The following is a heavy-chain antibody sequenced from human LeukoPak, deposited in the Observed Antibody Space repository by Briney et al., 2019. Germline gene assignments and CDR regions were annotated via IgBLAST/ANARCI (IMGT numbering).Heavy chain of an antibody. Sequence: PGGSLRLSCVASGFTFSSYTINWVRQAPGKGLEWVSYITSSSTIYYADSVKGRFTISRDNAKNSLYLQMNSLRAEDTAVYYCARDRNSGFDYWGQGTLVTVSS. CDR3: ARDRNSGFDY. J-gene: IGHJ4*02. D-gene: IGHD1-26*01. CDR2: ITSSSTI. V-gene: IGHV3-48*04. CDR1: GFTFSSYT.